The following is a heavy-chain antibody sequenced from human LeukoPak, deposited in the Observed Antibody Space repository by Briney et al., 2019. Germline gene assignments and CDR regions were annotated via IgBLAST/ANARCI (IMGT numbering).Heavy chain of an antibody. J-gene: IGHJ4*02. V-gene: IGHV1-18*01. CDR3: ARDQGIYNHRIIDS. CDR2: ISAYNGNT. Sequence: ASLKVSCKASGYTFSSYGISWVRQAPGQGLEWMGWISAYNGNTNFAQEFQGRVTMTTDTSASTASMELRSLRSDDTAVYYCARDQGIYNHRIIDSWGQGTLVTVSS. D-gene: IGHD5-12*01. CDR1: GYTFSSYG.